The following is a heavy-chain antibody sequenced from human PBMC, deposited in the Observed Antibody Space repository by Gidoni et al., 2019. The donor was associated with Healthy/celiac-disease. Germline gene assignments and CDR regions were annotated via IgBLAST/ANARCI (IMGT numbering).Heavy chain of an antibody. CDR3: AAQGGADDAFDI. D-gene: IGHD1-26*01. Sequence: QMQLVQSGPEVKKPGTSVTVSCKASGFTFTSSAVQWVRQARGQRLEWIGWIVVGSGNTNYAQKFQERVTITRDMSTSTAYMELSSLRSEDTAVYYCAAQGGADDAFDIWGQGTMVTVSS. CDR2: IVVGSGNT. CDR1: GFTFTSSA. V-gene: IGHV1-58*01. J-gene: IGHJ3*02.